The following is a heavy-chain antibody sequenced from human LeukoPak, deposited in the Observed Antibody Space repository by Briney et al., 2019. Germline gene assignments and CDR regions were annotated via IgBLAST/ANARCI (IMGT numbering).Heavy chain of an antibody. Sequence: GGSLRLSCAASGFTFSSYGMHWVRQAPGKGLERVSSISSSSSYIYYADSVKGRFTISRDNAKNSLYLQMDSLRAEDTAVYYCARDIAAAGTRWGQGTLVTVSS. CDR1: GFTFSSYG. D-gene: IGHD6-13*01. CDR2: ISSSSSYI. CDR3: ARDIAAAGTR. J-gene: IGHJ4*02. V-gene: IGHV3-21*01.